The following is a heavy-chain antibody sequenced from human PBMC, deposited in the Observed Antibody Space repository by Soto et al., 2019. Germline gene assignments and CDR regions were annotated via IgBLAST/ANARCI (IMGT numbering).Heavy chain of an antibody. CDR3: ARGGGPTVVTPDY. V-gene: IGHV1-2*02. J-gene: IGHJ4*02. CDR1: GYTFTAYY. D-gene: IGHD4-17*01. Sequence: QVQLVQSGAEVKKPGASVKVSCKASGYTFTAYYMHWVRQAPGQGLEWMAWINPKSGGTNYAQMFQGRVTMTRDTSSSTAYMELSRLRSDDTAVDYCARGGGPTVVTPDYWGQGTLVTVSS. CDR2: INPKSGGT.